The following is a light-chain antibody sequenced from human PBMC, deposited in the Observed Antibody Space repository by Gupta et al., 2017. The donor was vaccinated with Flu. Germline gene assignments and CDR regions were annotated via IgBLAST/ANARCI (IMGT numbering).Light chain of an antibody. CDR2: DAS. CDR3: QQYDSLPPT. CDR1: QDITNY. V-gene: IGKV1-33*01. J-gene: IGKJ4*01. Sequence: DIQMTQSPSSLSASAGGRVTITCQASQDITNYLNWYQQKPGKAPKLLIFDASNLETGVPLRFSGSGSGTHFFLSITSLQPEDVGTYYCQQYDSLPPTFGGGTKVEIK.